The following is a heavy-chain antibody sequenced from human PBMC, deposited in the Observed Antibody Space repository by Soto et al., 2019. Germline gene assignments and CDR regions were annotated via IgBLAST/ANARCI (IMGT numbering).Heavy chain of an antibody. V-gene: IGHV1-69*04. CDR3: ARDILCGRDSCYSFTFDI. CDR2: IIPILGIA. D-gene: IGHD2-15*01. CDR1: GGAFNSYG. J-gene: IGHJ3*02. Sequence: ASLKVSCKASGGAFNSYGINWVRQAPGQGLEWMGRIIPILGIANYTQKFQGRVTITADKSTSTAYMELSSLRSEDTAVYYCARDILCGRDSCYSFTFDIWRQGTMVPVSS.